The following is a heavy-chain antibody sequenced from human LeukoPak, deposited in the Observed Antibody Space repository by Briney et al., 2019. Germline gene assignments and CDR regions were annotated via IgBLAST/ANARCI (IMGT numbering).Heavy chain of an antibody. Sequence: PGGSLRLSCAASGFTFSSYSMNWVRQAPGKGLEWVSYISSSSSSIYYADSVKGRFTISRDNAKNSLYLQMHSLRAEDTAVYYCARDPDPGIAAASDAFDIWGQGTMVTVSS. J-gene: IGHJ3*02. CDR3: ARDPDPGIAAASDAFDI. CDR1: GFTFSSYS. D-gene: IGHD6-13*01. V-gene: IGHV3-48*01. CDR2: ISSSSSSI.